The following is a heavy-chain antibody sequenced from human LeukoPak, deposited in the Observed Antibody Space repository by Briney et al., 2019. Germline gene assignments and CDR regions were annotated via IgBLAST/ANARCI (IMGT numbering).Heavy chain of an antibody. CDR3: AKVYSSSWTYYFDY. CDR2: ITGSGDNT. J-gene: IGHJ4*02. V-gene: IGHV3-23*01. Sequence: HSGGSLRLSCAASGFTVSSNYMSWVRQAPGKGLEWVSVITGSGDNTYYTDSVKGRFTITRDNSKNTVYLQMNSLRAEDTAVYYCAKVYSSSWTYYFDYWGQGTLVTVSS. CDR1: GFTVSSNY. D-gene: IGHD6-13*01.